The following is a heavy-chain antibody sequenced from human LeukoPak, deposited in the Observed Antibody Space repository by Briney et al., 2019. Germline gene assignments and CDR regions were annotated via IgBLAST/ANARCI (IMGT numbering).Heavy chain of an antibody. CDR2: INSDGSIV. D-gene: IGHD1-1*01. Sequence: PGGSLRLSCAASGFTFNTYWMYWVRQAPGKGLVSVSHINSDGSIVNYGDSVKGRFTISRDNAKNTLYLQMNSLRADDTALYFCSRGRNWDDGDYWGQGTLVTVSS. CDR1: GFTFNTYW. V-gene: IGHV3-74*01. J-gene: IGHJ4*02. CDR3: SRGRNWDDGDY.